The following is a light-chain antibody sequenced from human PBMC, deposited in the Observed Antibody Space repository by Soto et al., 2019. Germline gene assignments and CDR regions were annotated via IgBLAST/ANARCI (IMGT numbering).Light chain of an antibody. Sequence: EIVLTQSTATLSVSPGDRVTLSCRASQSVDINLAWYQQRPGQAPRLLVYGASTKATDMPGRFSGRGSGTEFTLTINNLQSEDFAVYYCQQYRNWPRTFGKGTKVDIK. CDR2: GAS. CDR1: QSVDIN. CDR3: QQYRNWPRT. V-gene: IGKV3-15*01. J-gene: IGKJ1*01.